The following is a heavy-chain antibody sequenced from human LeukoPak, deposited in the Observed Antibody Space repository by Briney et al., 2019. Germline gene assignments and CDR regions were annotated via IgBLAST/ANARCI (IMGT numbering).Heavy chain of an antibody. CDR2: ISWNSGGI. CDR3: AKGATIVGATRGAFDI. V-gene: IGHV3-9*01. D-gene: IGHD1-26*01. J-gene: IGHJ3*02. CDR1: GFTFDDYA. Sequence: GRSLRLSCAASGFTFDDYAMHWVRQAPGKGLEWVSGISWNSGGIGYADSVKGRFTISRDNAKNSLYLQMNSLRAEDTALYYCAKGATIVGATRGAFDIWGQGTMVTVSS.